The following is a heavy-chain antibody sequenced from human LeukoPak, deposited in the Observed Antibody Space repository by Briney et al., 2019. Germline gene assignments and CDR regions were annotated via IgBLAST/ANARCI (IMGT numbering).Heavy chain of an antibody. J-gene: IGHJ4*02. CDR2: ISYDGSNK. CDR1: GFTFSSYA. CDR3: ARDNNWYSSGVRGFDY. D-gene: IGHD6-19*01. V-gene: IGHV3-30*04. Sequence: PGGSLRLSCAASGFTFSSYAMHWVRQAQGKGLEWVAVISYDGSNKYYADSVKGRFTISRDNSKNTLYLQMNSLRAEDTAVYYCARDNNWYSSGVRGFDYWGQGTLVTVSS.